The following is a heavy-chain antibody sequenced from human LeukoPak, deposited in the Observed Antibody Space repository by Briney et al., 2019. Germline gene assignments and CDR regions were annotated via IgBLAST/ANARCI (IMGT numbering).Heavy chain of an antibody. D-gene: IGHD3-3*01. CDR3: ARDKDFWSGYRFGPYDAFDI. CDR2: IIPILGIA. CDR1: GGTFSSYA. Sequence: SVKVSCKASGGTFSSYAISWVRQAPGQGLEWMGRIIPILGIANYAQKFQGRVTITADKSTSTAYMELSSLRSEDTAVYFCARDKDFWSGYRFGPYDAFDIWGQGTMVTVSS. V-gene: IGHV1-69*04. J-gene: IGHJ3*02.